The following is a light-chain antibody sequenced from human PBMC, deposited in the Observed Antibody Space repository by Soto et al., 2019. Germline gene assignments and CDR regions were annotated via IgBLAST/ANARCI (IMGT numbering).Light chain of an antibody. Sequence: EIVMTQSPATLSVSPGERATLSCRASQSVGSNLAWYQQKPGQAPRLLIYGASTRATGIPARFSGSGSGTEFTLTISSLQSEDFAVYYCQQRTNRPPITFGQGTKVDIK. CDR3: QQRTNRPPIT. CDR1: QSVGSN. J-gene: IGKJ1*01. V-gene: IGKV3-15*01. CDR2: GAS.